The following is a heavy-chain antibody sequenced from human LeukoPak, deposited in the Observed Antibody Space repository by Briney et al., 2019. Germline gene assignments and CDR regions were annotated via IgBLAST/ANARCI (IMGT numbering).Heavy chain of an antibody. Sequence: GASVKVSCKASGYTFTGYYMHWVRQAPGQGLEWMGWISAYNGNTNYAQKLQGRVTMTTDTSTSTAYMELRSLRSDDTAVYYCARVPDYVWGSYRKSFDYWGQGTLVTVSS. CDR2: ISAYNGNT. V-gene: IGHV1-18*04. CDR1: GYTFTGYY. D-gene: IGHD3-16*02. CDR3: ARVPDYVWGSYRKSFDY. J-gene: IGHJ4*02.